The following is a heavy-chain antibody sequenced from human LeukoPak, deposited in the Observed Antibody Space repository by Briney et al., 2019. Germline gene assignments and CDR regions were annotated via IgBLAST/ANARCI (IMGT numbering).Heavy chain of an antibody. Sequence: SETLSLTCTVSGASLNGHYWTWIRLSPGKGLEWIGYISDSGSTSYNPSLRSRVIMALEASKTEFSLRLNSVTVADTAVYYCARVFRGAVTSNWFDPWGQGTLVTVSS. CDR1: GASLNGHY. D-gene: IGHD3-3*01. CDR2: ISDSGST. CDR3: ARVFRGAVTSNWFDP. J-gene: IGHJ5*02. V-gene: IGHV4-59*11.